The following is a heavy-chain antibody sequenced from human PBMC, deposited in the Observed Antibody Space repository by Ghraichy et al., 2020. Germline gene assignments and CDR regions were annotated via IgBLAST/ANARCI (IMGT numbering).Heavy chain of an antibody. D-gene: IGHD2/OR15-2a*01. CDR3: ARTVIPYFFGMDV. Sequence: TLSLTCTVSGGSISSGGYYWSWIRQHPGKGLEWIGYIYYSGSTFYSPSLKSRITISVDTSKNQFSLNVRSVTAADTAVYYCARTVIPYFFGMDVWGQGTTVTVSS. V-gene: IGHV4-31*03. J-gene: IGHJ6*02. CDR1: GGSISSGGYY. CDR2: IYYSGST.